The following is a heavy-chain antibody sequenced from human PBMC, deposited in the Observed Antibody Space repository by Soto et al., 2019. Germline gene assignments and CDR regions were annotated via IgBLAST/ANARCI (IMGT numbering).Heavy chain of an antibody. CDR1: GGSFSGYY. CDR2: INHSGST. CDR3: ARGGKGGASMVAFDI. Sequence: PETLSLTCAVYGGSFSGYYWSWIRKPPGKGLEWIGEINHSGSTNYNPSLKSRVTISVDTSKNPFSLKLSSVTAADTAVYYCARGGKGGASMVAFDIWGQGTMVTVSS. D-gene: IGHD2-15*01. V-gene: IGHV4-34*01. J-gene: IGHJ3*02.